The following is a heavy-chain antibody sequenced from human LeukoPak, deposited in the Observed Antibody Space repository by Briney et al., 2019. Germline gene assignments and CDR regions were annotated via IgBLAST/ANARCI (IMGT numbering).Heavy chain of an antibody. Sequence: ASVKVFCKASGYTFTSHYMHWVRQAPGQGLEWMGIINPSGGSTRYAQKFQGRVTMTRDTSTSTVYMELSSLRSEDTAVYYCAREGSSSFDYWGQGTLVTVSS. J-gene: IGHJ4*02. CDR1: GYTFTSHY. CDR3: AREGSSSFDY. CDR2: INPSGGST. D-gene: IGHD6-6*01. V-gene: IGHV1-46*01.